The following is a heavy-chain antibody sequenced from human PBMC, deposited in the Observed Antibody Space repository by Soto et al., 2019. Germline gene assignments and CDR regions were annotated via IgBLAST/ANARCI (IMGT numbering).Heavy chain of an antibody. CDR3: AKDRGSGTLRYYGMDV. CDR2: MSSDETNI. J-gene: IGHJ6*02. V-gene: IGHV3-30*18. Sequence: GGSLRLSCAASGFSFSSVAVHWVRQAPGKGLEWVAVMSSDETNINYADSVKGRFTISRDNSKNTLFLQLNGLRPEDTAVYFCAKDRGSGTLRYYGMDVWGQGTTVTVSS. D-gene: IGHD3-10*01. CDR1: GFSFSSVA.